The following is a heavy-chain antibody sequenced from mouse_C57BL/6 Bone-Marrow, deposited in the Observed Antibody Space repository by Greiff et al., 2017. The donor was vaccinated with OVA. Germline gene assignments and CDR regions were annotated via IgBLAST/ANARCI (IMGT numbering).Heavy chain of an antibody. V-gene: IGHV5-17*01. CDR1: GFTFSDYG. CDR2: ISSGSSTI. D-gene: IGHD1-1*02. CDR3: ASRIWSAWFAY. Sequence: EVMLVESGGGLVKPGGSLKLSCAASGFTFSDYGMHWVRQAPEKGLEWVAYISSGSSTIYYADKVKGRFTISRDNAKNTLFLQMTSLRSEDTAMYYFASRIWSAWFAYWDQGTLVTVSA. J-gene: IGHJ3*01.